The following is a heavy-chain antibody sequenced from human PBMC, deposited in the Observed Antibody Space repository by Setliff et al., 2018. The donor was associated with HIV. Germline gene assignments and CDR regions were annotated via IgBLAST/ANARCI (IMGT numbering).Heavy chain of an antibody. CDR2: IYFSGST. CDR3: ARGGKWLAFDY. D-gene: IGHD6-19*01. Sequence: SETLSLTCAVSGGSISSYHWSWIRQPPGKGLEWIGYIYFSGSTNYNPSLKSRATISVDTSKIQFSLKLRSVTAADTAVYYCARGGKWLAFDYWGQGTLVTVSS. V-gene: IGHV4-59*13. CDR1: GGSISSYH. J-gene: IGHJ4*02.